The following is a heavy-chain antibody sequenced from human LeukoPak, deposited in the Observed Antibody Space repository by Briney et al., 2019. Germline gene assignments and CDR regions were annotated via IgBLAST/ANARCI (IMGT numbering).Heavy chain of an antibody. CDR3: AREGGYSDFRVHYYYYYMDV. CDR2: ISGYNSKP. CDR1: GYSFTNYG. V-gene: IGHV1-18*01. J-gene: IGHJ6*03. Sequence: ASVKVSCKTSGYSFTNYGITWVRQAPGQGLEWMGWISGYNSKPFYAQNFQGRVTMTTDTSTSTVYMELRSLRSDDTAVYYCAREGGYSDFRVHYYYYYMDVWGKGTTVTISS. D-gene: IGHD4-11*01.